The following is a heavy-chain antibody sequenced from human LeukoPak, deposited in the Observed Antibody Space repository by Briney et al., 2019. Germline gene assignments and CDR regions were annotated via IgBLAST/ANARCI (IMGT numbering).Heavy chain of an antibody. CDR2: IKQDGSEK. D-gene: IGHD3-22*01. V-gene: IGHV3-7*01. J-gene: IGHJ3*02. CDR3: ARDSYDSSGYYFRSDAFDI. CDR1: GFTFSSYW. Sequence: GGSLRLSCAASGFTFSSYWMSWVRQAPGKGLEWVANIKQDGSEKYYVDSVKGRFTISRDNAKNSLYLQMNSLRAEDTAVYYCARDSYDSSGYYFRSDAFDIWGQGTMVTVSS.